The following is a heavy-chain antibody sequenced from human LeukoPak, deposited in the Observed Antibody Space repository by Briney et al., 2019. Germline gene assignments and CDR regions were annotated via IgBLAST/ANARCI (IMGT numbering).Heavy chain of an antibody. CDR2: IYYSGST. CDR1: GGSISSSIYY. J-gene: IGHJ6*02. D-gene: IGHD2-2*01. Sequence: KPSETLSLTCTVSGGSISSSIYYWGWIRQPPGKGLEWIGSIYYSGSTYYNPSLKSRVTISVDTSKNQFSLKLSSVTAADTAVYYCASQPAAMYYYYYGMDVWGQGTTVTVSS. CDR3: ASQPAAMYYYYYGMDV. V-gene: IGHV4-39*01.